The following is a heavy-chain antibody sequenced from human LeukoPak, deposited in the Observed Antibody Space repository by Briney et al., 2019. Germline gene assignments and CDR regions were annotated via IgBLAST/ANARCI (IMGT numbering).Heavy chain of an antibody. Sequence: PGGCLRLSCAASGFTFSSYAMNWVRQAPGKGLEWVSSISSSSSYIYYADSVKGRFTISRDNAKNSLYLQMSSLRAEDTALYFCARVRAAAGNRAPDYWGQGTLVTVSS. J-gene: IGHJ4*02. CDR1: GFTFSSYA. CDR2: ISSSSSYI. D-gene: IGHD6-13*01. V-gene: IGHV3-21*01. CDR3: ARVRAAAGNRAPDY.